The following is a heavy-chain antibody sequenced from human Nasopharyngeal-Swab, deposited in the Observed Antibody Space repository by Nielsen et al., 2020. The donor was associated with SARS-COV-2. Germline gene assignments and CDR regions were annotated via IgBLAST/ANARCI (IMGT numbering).Heavy chain of an antibody. V-gene: IGHV1-2*06. CDR3: AREPLRTHWFDP. D-gene: IGHD4-17*01. J-gene: IGHJ5*02. Sequence: ASVKVSCKASGYTFTGYYMHWVRQAPGQGLEWMGRINPNSGGTNYAQKFQGRVTMTRDTSISTAYMELSRLRSEDTAVYYCAREPLRTHWFDPWGQGTPVTVS. CDR2: INPNSGGT. CDR1: GYTFTGYY.